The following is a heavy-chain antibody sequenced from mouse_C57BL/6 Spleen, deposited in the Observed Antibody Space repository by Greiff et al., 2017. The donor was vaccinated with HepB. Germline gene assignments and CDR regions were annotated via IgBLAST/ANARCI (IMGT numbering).Heavy chain of an antibody. CDR1: GYTFTDYY. CDR2: INPNTGGT. D-gene: IGHD1-1*01. CDR3: ARRDYYGSGAMDY. V-gene: IGHV1-26*01. J-gene: IGHJ4*01. Sequence: EVQLQQSGPELVKPGASVKISCKASGYTFTDYYMNWVKQSHGKSLEWIGDINPNTGGTSYNQKFKGKATLTVDKSSSTAYMELRSLTSEDSAVYYCARRDYYGSGAMDYWGQGTSVTVSS.